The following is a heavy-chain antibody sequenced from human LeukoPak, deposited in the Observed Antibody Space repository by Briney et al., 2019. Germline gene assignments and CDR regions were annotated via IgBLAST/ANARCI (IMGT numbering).Heavy chain of an antibody. CDR2: INHSGSA. D-gene: IGHD4-17*01. Sequence: SETLSLTCSVSGGSISSYYWSWIRQPPGKGLEWIGEINHSGSANYNPSLKSRVTILVDTSKNQFSLKLSSGTAADTAVYYCARGHSPVTTKVSYFQHWGQGTLVTVSS. CDR1: GGSISSYY. V-gene: IGHV4-34*01. J-gene: IGHJ1*01. CDR3: ARGHSPVTTKVSYFQH.